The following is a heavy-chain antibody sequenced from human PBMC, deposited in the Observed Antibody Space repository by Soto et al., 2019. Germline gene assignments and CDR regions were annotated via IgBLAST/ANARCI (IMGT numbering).Heavy chain of an antibody. J-gene: IGHJ6*02. CDR3: AKDMGEYSSSFYGMDV. V-gene: IGHV3-9*01. CDR1: GFTFDDYA. Sequence: GGSLRLSCAASGFTFDDYAMHWVRQAPGKGLEWVSGISWNSGSIGYADSVKGRFTISRDNAKNSLYLQMNSLRAEDTALYYCAKDMGEYSSSFYGMDVWGQGTTVTVSS. D-gene: IGHD6-6*01. CDR2: ISWNSGSI.